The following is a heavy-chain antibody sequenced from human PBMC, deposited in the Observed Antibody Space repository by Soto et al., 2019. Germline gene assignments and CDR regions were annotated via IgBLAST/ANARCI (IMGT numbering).Heavy chain of an antibody. D-gene: IGHD3-10*01. CDR3: ATRRNFGYYYGSGCYPNWFDP. J-gene: IGHJ5*02. CDR1: GGTFSSYA. Sequence: QVQLVQSGAEVKKPGSSVKVSCKASGGTFSSYAISWVRQAPGQGLEWMGGIIPIFGTANYAQKFQGRVTITADKSTSTAYMELSSLRSEDTAVYYCATRRNFGYYYGSGCYPNWFDPWGQGTLVTVSS. CDR2: IIPIFGTA. V-gene: IGHV1-69*06.